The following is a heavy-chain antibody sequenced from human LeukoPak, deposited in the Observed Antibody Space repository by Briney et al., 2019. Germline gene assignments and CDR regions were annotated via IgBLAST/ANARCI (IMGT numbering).Heavy chain of an antibody. D-gene: IGHD6-19*01. CDR3: ASSAVAGMWDFDY. J-gene: IGHJ4*02. CDR2: IIPIFGTA. Sequence: ASVKVSCKASGGTFSSYAISWVRQAPGQGLEWMGGIIPIFGTANYAQKFQGRVTITTDESTSTAYMELSSLRSEDTAVYYCASSAVAGMWDFDYWGQGTLVTVSS. CDR1: GGTFSSYA. V-gene: IGHV1-69*05.